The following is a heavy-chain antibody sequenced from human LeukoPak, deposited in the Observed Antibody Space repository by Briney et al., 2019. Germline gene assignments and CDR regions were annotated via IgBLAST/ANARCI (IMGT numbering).Heavy chain of an antibody. J-gene: IGHJ4*02. Sequence: GGSLRLSCAASGFTFSNYGMNWVRQAPGKGLEWVSYISSSGSTIHYADSVKGRFIISRDNAKNSLYLQMNSLRAEDTAVYYCARGPRIAAAGTGYWGQGTLVTVSS. CDR2: ISSSGSTI. D-gene: IGHD6-13*01. CDR1: GFTFSNYG. CDR3: ARGPRIAAAGTGY. V-gene: IGHV3-48*04.